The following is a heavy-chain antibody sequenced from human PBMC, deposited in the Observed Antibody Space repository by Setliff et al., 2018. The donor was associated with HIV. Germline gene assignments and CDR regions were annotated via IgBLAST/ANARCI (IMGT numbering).Heavy chain of an antibody. V-gene: IGHV4-59*11. CDR2: VHHSGTT. Sequence: HSETLSLTCTVSGGSINSHFWSWIRQSPGKGLEWIGYVHHSGTTKHNPSLKSRVTISVDPSQNQFSLKLNSVTAADTAVYYCAKIEVGYYYYMDVWSKGTSVTVSS. J-gene: IGHJ6*04. CDR1: GGSINSHF. CDR3: AKIEVGYYYYMDV. D-gene: IGHD3-16*01.